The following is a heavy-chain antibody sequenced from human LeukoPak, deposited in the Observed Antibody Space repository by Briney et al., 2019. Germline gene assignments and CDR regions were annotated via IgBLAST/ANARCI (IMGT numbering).Heavy chain of an antibody. Sequence: SETLSLTCAVYGGSFSGYYWSWIRQTPGRGLHWIGEINHRGSTNYSPSLKSRVTISVDTSKKQFSLKLSSATAADTAVYYCARHDGGSWYYAFDVWGQGTMVTVSS. CDR1: GGSFSGYY. CDR3: ARHDGGSWYYAFDV. J-gene: IGHJ3*01. CDR2: INHRGST. V-gene: IGHV4-34*01. D-gene: IGHD6-13*01.